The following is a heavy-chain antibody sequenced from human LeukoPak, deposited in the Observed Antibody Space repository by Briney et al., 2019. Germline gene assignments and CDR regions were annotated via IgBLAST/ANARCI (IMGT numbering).Heavy chain of an antibody. CDR1: GFTFSSYA. CDR3: TPSHWFDP. V-gene: IGHV3-23*01. Sequence: SGGSLRLSCAASGFTFSSYAMSWVRQAPGKGLEWVSSISGSGDTTYYAESVKGRFTISRDNSKNTLYLQMNSLKTEDTAVYYCTPSHWFDPWGQGTLVTVSS. CDR2: ISGSGDTT. J-gene: IGHJ5*02.